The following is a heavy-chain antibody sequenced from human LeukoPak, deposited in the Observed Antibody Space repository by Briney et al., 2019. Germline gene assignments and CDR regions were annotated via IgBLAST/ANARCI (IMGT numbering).Heavy chain of an antibody. Sequence: SETLSLTCTVSGGSISSYYWSWIRQPPGKGLEWFGYIYYSGSTNYNPSLKSRVTISVDTSKNQFSLKLSSVTAADTAVYYCARIPPASAAYYYYGMDVWGQGTTVTVSS. J-gene: IGHJ6*02. CDR1: GGSISSYY. D-gene: IGHD6-25*01. CDR3: ARIPPASAAYYYYGMDV. V-gene: IGHV4-59*12. CDR2: IYYSGST.